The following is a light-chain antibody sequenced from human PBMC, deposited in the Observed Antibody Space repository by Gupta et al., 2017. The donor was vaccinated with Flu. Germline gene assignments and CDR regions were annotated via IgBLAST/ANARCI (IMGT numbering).Light chain of an antibody. CDR3: QQYNNWPPWT. Sequence: EIVMTQSPATLSVSPGERATLSCRASQSVSSNLAWYQQKPGQAPRLLIYGASTRATGIPARFNGSGCGTEFTLTISSLQSEDFAVYYCQQYNNWPPWTFGQGTKVEIK. V-gene: IGKV3-15*01. J-gene: IGKJ1*01. CDR1: QSVSSN. CDR2: GAS.